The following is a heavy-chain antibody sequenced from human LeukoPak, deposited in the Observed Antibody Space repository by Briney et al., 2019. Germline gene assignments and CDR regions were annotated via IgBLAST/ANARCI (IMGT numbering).Heavy chain of an antibody. CDR2: IYYSGST. D-gene: IGHD3-3*01. V-gene: IGHV4-39*01. CDR1: GGSISSSSYY. J-gene: IGHJ5*02. CDR3: ARHVHRSITIFGVAPYNWFDP. Sequence: PSETLSLTCTVSGGSISSSSYYWGWIRQPPGKGLEWIGSIYYSGSTYYNPSLKSRVTISVDTSKNQFSLKLSSVTAADTAVYYCARHVHRSITIFGVAPYNWFDPWGQGTLVTVSS.